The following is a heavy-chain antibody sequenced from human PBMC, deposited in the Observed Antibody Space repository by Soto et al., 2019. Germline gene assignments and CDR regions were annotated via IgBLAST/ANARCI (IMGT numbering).Heavy chain of an antibody. V-gene: IGHV3-53*01. CDR2: VYRWGDS. CDR1: GFSVSDNY. Sequence: GGSLRLSCAVSGFSVSDNYMSWVRQAPGKRLEWVSVVYRWGDSHYADSVKGRFTISRDLSKNIVYLQMDSLRAEDTAVYYCARDSYQFDSSGYYTHWGQGT. J-gene: IGHJ4*02. D-gene: IGHD3-22*01. CDR3: ARDSYQFDSSGYYTH.